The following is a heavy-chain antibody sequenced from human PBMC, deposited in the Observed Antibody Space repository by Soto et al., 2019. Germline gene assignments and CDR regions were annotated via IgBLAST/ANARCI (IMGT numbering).Heavy chain of an antibody. D-gene: IGHD1-1*01. CDR2: MCHSGGT. CDR1: GGFVSSGSYY. J-gene: IGHJ3*02. V-gene: IGHV4-34*01. Sequence: QVQLQQWGAGLLKPSETLSLTCAVYGGFVSSGSYYWSWIRQPPGKGLEWIGEMCHSGGTHFNPSLKSRVTISVDTSKNQFSLKMSSVTAADTALYYCARVERGTATTGVDAFDIWGPGTMVTVSS. CDR3: ARVERGTATTGVDAFDI.